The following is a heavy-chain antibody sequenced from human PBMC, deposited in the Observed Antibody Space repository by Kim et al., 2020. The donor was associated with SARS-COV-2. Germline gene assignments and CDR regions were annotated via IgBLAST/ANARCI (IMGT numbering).Heavy chain of an antibody. J-gene: IGHJ6*02. CDR1: GFTFSDYY. CDR3: AGGGGDSYYYGMDV. Sequence: GGSLRLSCAASGFTFSDYYMSWIRQAPGKGLEWVSYTGTDSRYTAYAESVMGRFTVSRDNAKNSLYLQMSSLRAEDTAVYYCAGGGGDSYYYGMDVWGRGTTVTVSS. CDR2: TGTDSRYT. V-gene: IGHV3-11*05.